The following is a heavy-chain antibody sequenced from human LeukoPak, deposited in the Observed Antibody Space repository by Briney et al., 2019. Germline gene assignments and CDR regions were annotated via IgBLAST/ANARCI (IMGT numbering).Heavy chain of an antibody. D-gene: IGHD6-19*01. CDR2: ISSTNYYT. CDR1: GFTFSSYS. Sequence: GSLRLSCAASGFTFSSYSMNWVRQAPGKGLEWVSYISSTNYYTYYADSVKGRFTISRDNAKNSLYLQMNSLRAEDTAVYYCARGRSGWYEDFWGQGTLVTVSS. CDR3: ARGRSGWYEDF. J-gene: IGHJ4*02. V-gene: IGHV3-21*06.